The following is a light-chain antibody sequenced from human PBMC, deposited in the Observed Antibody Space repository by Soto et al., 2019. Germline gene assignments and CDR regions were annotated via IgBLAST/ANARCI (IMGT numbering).Light chain of an antibody. J-gene: IGLJ1*01. Sequence: QSALTQPASVSGSPGQSITISCTGTSSDVGSYNLVSWYQQHPGKAPKLMIYEGSKRPSGVSNRFSGSKSGNTTSLTISGLQDADEDDYYCCSYAGSSTSYVFGTGTKLTVL. CDR2: EGS. V-gene: IGLV2-23*01. CDR3: CSYAGSSTSYV. CDR1: SSDVGSYNL.